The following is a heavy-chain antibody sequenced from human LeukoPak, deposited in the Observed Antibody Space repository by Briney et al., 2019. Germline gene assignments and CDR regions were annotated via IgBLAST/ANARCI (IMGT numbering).Heavy chain of an antibody. Sequence: PGRSRRLPCAASGFTFSNYSMNWVRQAPGKGLEWVSYITTSSTVYYAGSVKGRFTISRDNATNSLFLQMNSLRAEATAVYYCARDYCSGPKCYFIDYWGQGALDTVSS. CDR1: GFTFSNYS. D-gene: IGHD2-15*01. CDR3: ARDYCSGPKCYFIDY. J-gene: IGHJ4*02. CDR2: ITTSSTV. V-gene: IGHV3-48*04.